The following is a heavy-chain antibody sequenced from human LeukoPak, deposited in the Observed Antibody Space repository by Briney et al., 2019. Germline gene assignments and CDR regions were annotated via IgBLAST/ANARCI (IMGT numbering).Heavy chain of an antibody. D-gene: IGHD3-3*01. CDR2: IKSKTDGGTT. CDR1: GFTFSNAW. J-gene: IGHJ1*01. Sequence: TTGGSLRLSCAASGFTFSNAWMSWVRQAPGKGLEWVGRIKSKTDGGTTDYAAPVKGRFTISRDDSKNTLYLQMSSLKTEDTAVYYCAKHNYGVVSIQQWGQGTLVTVSS. CDR3: AKHNYGVVSIQQ. V-gene: IGHV3-15*01.